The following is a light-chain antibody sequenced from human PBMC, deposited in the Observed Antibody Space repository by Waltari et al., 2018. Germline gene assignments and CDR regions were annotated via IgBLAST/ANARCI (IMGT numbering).Light chain of an antibody. J-gene: IGKJ3*01. Sequence: EIVMTQSPATLSLSPGERATLSCRASQSVSTNLAWYQQKPGQAPRLLIYATSTRATGIPDRFSGSGSGTDFTLTISSLEPEDVGVYYCLQRSDWPFTFGPGTKLDIK. CDR2: ATS. CDR3: LQRSDWPFT. V-gene: IGKV3D-15*01. CDR1: QSVSTN.